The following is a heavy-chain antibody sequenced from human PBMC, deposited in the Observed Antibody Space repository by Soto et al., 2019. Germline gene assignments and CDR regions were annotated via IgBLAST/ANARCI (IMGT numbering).Heavy chain of an antibody. D-gene: IGHD1-26*01. CDR2: IYPGDSGT. V-gene: IGHV5-51*01. CDR1: GYSFTSYW. CDR3: ARQRVGVVFTDGMDV. Sequence: GGPLKISCKGSGYSFTSYWIGWVRQMPGKGLEWMGIIYPGDSGTRYSPSFQGQVTISADKSISTAYLQWSSLKASDTAMYYCARQRVGVVFTDGMDVWGQGTTVTVSS. J-gene: IGHJ6*02.